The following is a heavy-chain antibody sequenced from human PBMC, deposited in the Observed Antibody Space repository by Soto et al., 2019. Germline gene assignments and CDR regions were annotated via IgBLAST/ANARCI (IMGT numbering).Heavy chain of an antibody. J-gene: IGHJ4*02. CDR2: ISYDGSNK. Sequence: QVQLVESGGGVVQPGRSLRLSCAASGFTFSSYGMHWVRQAPGKGLEWVAVISYDGSNKYYADSVKGRFTISRDNSKNTLYLQMNSLRAEDTAVYYCAKSDRPLEWELAVDYWGQVTLVTVSS. V-gene: IGHV3-30*18. CDR3: AKSDRPLEWELAVDY. CDR1: GFTFSSYG. D-gene: IGHD1-26*01.